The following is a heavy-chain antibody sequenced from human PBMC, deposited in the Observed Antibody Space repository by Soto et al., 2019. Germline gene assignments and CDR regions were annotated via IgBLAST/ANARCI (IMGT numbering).Heavy chain of an antibody. V-gene: IGHV3-74*01. CDR1: GFTFSSYW. Sequence: EVHLVESGGGLVQPGGSLRLSCAASGFTFSSYWMPWVRQAPGQGLEWVAVIKGAGSTTRYADSVKGRFAISRDNAANTLYLHMNTLRDEDTAVYYCARAKTRDSGGFMYYFDNGGQGALVTVSS. D-gene: IGHD4-17*01. J-gene: IGHJ4*02. CDR2: IKGAGSTT. CDR3: ARAKTRDSGGFMYYFDN.